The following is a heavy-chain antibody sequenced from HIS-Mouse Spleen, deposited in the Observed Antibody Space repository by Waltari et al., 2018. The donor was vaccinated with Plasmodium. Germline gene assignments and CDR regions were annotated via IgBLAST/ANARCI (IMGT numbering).Heavy chain of an antibody. Sequence: QVQLVQSGAEVKKPGASVKVSCKASGYTFTVYYMHWVRQAPGQGIEWMGWINPNSGGTNYAQKFQGRVTMTRDTSISTAYMELSRLRSDDTAVYYCARVLGYKAAAGTFVEYFQHWGQGTLVTVSS. CDR3: ARVLGYKAAAGTFVEYFQH. D-gene: IGHD6-13*01. CDR1: GYTFTVYY. V-gene: IGHV1-2*02. J-gene: IGHJ1*01. CDR2: INPNSGGT.